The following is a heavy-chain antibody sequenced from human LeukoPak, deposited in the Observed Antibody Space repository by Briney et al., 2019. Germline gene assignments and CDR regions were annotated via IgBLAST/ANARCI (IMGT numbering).Heavy chain of an antibody. CDR3: ASLDY. J-gene: IGHJ4*02. V-gene: IGHV3-74*01. CDR1: GFTLSIYW. CDR2: INSDGSST. Sequence: SGGSLRLSCAASGFTLSIYWVHWVRHAPGKGLVWVSNINSDGSSTQYADSVKGRFTISRDNAQNTLYLQMNTLRAEDTAVYFCASLDYWGQGTPVTVSS.